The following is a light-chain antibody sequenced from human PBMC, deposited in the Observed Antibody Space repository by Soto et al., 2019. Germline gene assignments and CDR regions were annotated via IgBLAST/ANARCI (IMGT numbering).Light chain of an antibody. CDR2: EVS. Sequence: QSALTQPASVSGSPGQSNTISCTGTSSDVGGYNYVSWYQQQSGKAPKLMIHEVSNRPSGVSNRFSGSKSCNTASLTISGLQAEDEADYYCSSYTSSRAYVFGIGTKVTVL. CDR3: SSYTSSRAYV. CDR1: SSDVGGYNY. V-gene: IGLV2-14*01. J-gene: IGLJ1*01.